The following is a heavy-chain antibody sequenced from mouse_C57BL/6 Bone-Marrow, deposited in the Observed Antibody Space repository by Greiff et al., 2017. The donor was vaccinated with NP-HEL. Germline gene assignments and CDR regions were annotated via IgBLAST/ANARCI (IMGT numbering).Heavy chain of an antibody. CDR2: IDPENGDT. CDR1: GFNIKDDY. Sequence: LQQSGAELVRPGASVKLSCTASGFNIKDDYMHWVKQRPEQGLEWIGWIDPENGDTEYASKFQGKATITADTSSNTAYLQLSSLTSEDTAVYYCTTGLYPKAMDYWGQGTSVTVSS. V-gene: IGHV14-4*01. D-gene: IGHD6-1*01. J-gene: IGHJ4*01. CDR3: TTGLYPKAMDY.